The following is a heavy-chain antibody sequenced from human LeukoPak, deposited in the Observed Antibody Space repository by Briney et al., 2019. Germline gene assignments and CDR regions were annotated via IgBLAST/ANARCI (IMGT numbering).Heavy chain of an antibody. V-gene: IGHV4-34*01. J-gene: IGHJ3*02. CDR3: ARFPCSGDSCYSGIRAFDI. CDR2: INHSGST. D-gene: IGHD2-15*01. Sequence: SETLSLTCAVYGGSFSTYYWNWIRQSPGKGLEWIGEINHSGSTNSNPSLKSRVTILIDTSKNQFSLKLSSVTDADTAVYYCARFPCSGDSCYSGIRAFDIWGQGTMVIVS. CDR1: GGSFSTYY.